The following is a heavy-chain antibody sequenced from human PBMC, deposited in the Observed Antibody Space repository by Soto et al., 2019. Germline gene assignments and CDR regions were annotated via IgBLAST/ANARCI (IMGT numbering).Heavy chain of an antibody. V-gene: IGHV3-66*04. CDR2: IYSGGNT. CDR3: ARRHFYGSD. Sequence: EVQLVESGGSLVQPGGSLRLSCAASGFSVSSNYMTWVRQAPGQGLECVSVIYSGGNTYYADSVKGRFTISRDNSKNTLYLQMNNVRAEDTGVYYCARRHFYGSDWGQGTLVTVSS. CDR1: GFSVSSNY. D-gene: IGHD3-10*01. J-gene: IGHJ4*02.